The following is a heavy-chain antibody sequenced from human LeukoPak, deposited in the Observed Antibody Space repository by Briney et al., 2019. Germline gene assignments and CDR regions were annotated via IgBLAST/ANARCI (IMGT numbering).Heavy chain of an antibody. J-gene: IGHJ4*02. CDR3: ARVRIAVAGPPYYFDY. CDR2: ISAYNGNT. D-gene: IGHD6-19*01. CDR1: GHTFTSYG. V-gene: IGHV1-18*01. Sequence: GASVKVSCKASGHTFTSYGISWVRQAPGQGLEWMGWISAYNGNTNYAQKLQGRVTMTTDTSTSTAYMELRSLRSDDTAVYYCARVRIAVAGPPYYFDYWGQGTLVTVSS.